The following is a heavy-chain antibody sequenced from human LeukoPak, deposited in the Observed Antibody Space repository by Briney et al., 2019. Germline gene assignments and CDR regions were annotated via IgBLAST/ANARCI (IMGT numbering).Heavy chain of an antibody. CDR2: INPNSGGT. Sequence: ASVKVSCKASGYTFTVCYMHWVRQAPGQGLEWMGWINPNSGGTNYAQKFQGRVTMTRDTSISTAYMELSRLRSDDTAVYYCAREELPQQLALGNWFDPWGQGTLVTVSS. CDR3: AREELPQQLALGNWFDP. D-gene: IGHD6-13*01. V-gene: IGHV1-2*02. J-gene: IGHJ5*02. CDR1: GYTFTVCY.